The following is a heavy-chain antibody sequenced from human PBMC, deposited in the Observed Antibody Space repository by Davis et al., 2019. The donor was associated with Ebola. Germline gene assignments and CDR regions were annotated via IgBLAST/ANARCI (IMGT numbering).Heavy chain of an antibody. V-gene: IGHV3-30*04. J-gene: IGHJ4*02. CDR1: GFTFRNYA. D-gene: IGHD3-3*01. Sequence: GESLKISCAASGFTFRNYAMHWVRQAPGKGLEWVAVLSHSQRETFYADSVKGRFTISRDNSENTLYLQMSSLTVDDTAVYYCVRAVFHEVLDYWGQGTPVTVSS. CDR3: VRAVFHEVLDY. CDR2: LSHSQRET.